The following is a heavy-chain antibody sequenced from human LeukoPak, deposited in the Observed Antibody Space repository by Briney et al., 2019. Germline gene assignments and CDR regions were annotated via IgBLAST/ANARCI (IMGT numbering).Heavy chain of an antibody. CDR2: FDPTTNNI. CDR3: AAVVGGLGLNFDY. CDR1: GFTFKTYS. J-gene: IGHJ4*02. D-gene: IGHD2-2*01. Sequence: GGSLRLSCAASGFTFKTYSMNWVRQAPGKGLEWVSSFDPTTNNIHYSASVTGRFTISRDNAKNSLYLHMNSLGPEDTAVYYCAAVVGGLGLNFDYWGQGTLVTVSS. V-gene: IGHV3-21*01.